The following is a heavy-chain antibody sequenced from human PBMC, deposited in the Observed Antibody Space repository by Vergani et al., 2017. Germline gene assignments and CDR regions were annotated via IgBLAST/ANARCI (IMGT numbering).Heavy chain of an antibody. CDR2: SYYSGRT. Sequence: QVQLQESGPGLVKPSETLSLTCTVSGGSISSYYWSWVRQPPGKGLEWIGYSYYSGRTNYNPSLKSRVTISVDTSKNQFSLKLSSVTAADTAVYYCARGGSSSWYCDYWGQGTLVTVSS. CDR1: GGSISSYY. J-gene: IGHJ4*02. D-gene: IGHD6-13*01. V-gene: IGHV4-59*01. CDR3: ARGGSSSWYCDY.